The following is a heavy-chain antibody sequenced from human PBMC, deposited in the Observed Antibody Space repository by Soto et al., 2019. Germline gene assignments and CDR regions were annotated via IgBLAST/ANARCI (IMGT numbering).Heavy chain of an antibody. CDR2: ISSSGTNI. V-gene: IGHV3-11*01. J-gene: IGHJ1*01. CDR1: ITSYAAF. D-gene: IGHD2-15*01. Sequence: ITSYAAFISRMPQAPGKEQEWVSYISSSGTNIYYADSVKGRFTISRDNAKHSMYLQMNSLRVEDTAASYSVICATAIGNSLHWG. CDR3: VICATAIGNSLH.